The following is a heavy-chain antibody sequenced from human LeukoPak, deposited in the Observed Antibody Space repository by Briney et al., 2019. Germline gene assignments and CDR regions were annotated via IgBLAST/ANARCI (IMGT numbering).Heavy chain of an antibody. J-gene: IGHJ5*02. V-gene: IGHV1-2*06. Sequence: ASVKVFCKASGYTFTGYYMHWVRQAPGQGLEWMGRINPNSGGTNYAQKFQGRVTMTRDTSISTAYMELSRLRSDDTAVYYCARASFRSNWFDPWGQGTLVTVSS. CDR3: ARASFRSNWFDP. D-gene: IGHD3-3*02. CDR1: GYTFTGYY. CDR2: INPNSGGT.